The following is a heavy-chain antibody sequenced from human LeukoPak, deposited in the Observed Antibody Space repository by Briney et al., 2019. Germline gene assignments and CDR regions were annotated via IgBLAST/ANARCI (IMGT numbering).Heavy chain of an antibody. D-gene: IGHD6-19*01. CDR3: ASRPGIAVAGFDY. CDR2: VNPGNDDT. CDR1: GYTFINYA. V-gene: IGHV1-3*01. J-gene: IGHJ4*02. Sequence: ASVKVSCKASGYTFINYAIHWVRQAPGQGLEWMGWVNPGNDDTKYSQKFQGRVTITSGTSASTAYMELSSLQSEDTAVYYCASRPGIAVAGFDYWGQGTLVTVSS.